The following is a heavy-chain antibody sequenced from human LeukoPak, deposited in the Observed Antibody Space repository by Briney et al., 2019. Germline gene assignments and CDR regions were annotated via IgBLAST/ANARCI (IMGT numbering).Heavy chain of an antibody. CDR2: VSSDGSST. Sequence: GGSLRLSCAASGFTFSSYWMHWVRQAPGKGLVWVSRVSSDGSSTSYADSVKGRFTISRDKAKNTLYLQMNSLRAEDTAVYYCASGYYDSSNAFHIWGQGTMVTVSS. V-gene: IGHV3-74*01. CDR3: ASGYYDSSNAFHI. CDR1: GFTFSSYW. J-gene: IGHJ3*02. D-gene: IGHD3-22*01.